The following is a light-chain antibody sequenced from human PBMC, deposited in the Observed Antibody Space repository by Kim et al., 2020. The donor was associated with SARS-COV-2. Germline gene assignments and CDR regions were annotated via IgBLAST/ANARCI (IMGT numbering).Light chain of an antibody. Sequence: LSSGERAPLSCRASQRGIRSSLAWSPQKPGPAPRALIYGASRRATGIPDRFSGSGSGTDFTLTISRLEPEDFAVYYCQQYGSSPYTFGQGTKLEI. V-gene: IGKV3-20*01. CDR3: QQYGSSPYT. J-gene: IGKJ2*01. CDR2: GAS. CDR1: QRGIRSS.